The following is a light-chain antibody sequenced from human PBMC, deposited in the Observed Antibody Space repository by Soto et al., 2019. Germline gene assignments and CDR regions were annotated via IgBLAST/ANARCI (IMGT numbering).Light chain of an antibody. CDR3: VSYTSGATYV. J-gene: IGLJ1*01. Sequence: QSALTQPASVSDSPGQSNTISCTGTSSDVGGSNFVSWYQQHPGKPPKLLIYDVANRPSGVSNRFSGCKSGSTASLIISRLRTEDEADYYCVSYTSGATYVFGTGTKLTVL. CDR2: DVA. CDR1: SSDVGGSNF. V-gene: IGLV2-14*03.